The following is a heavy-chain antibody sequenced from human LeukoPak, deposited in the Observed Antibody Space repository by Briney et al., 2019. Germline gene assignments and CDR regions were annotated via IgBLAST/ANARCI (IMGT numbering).Heavy chain of an antibody. Sequence: GGSLRLSCAASGFTVSTTYMNWVRQAPGKGLEWVSVIYGGTNTYYADSVKGRFTISRDSSKNTLYLQMNSLRAEDTALYYCARENSDSGTYLYGMDVWGQGTTVTVSS. D-gene: IGHD3-10*01. CDR1: GFTVSTTY. CDR2: IYGGTNT. V-gene: IGHV3-53*01. J-gene: IGHJ6*02. CDR3: ARENSDSGTYLYGMDV.